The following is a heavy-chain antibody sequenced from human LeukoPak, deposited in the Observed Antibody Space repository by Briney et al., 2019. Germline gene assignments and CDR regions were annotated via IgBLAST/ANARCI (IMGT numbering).Heavy chain of an antibody. CDR2: IRYDGSNK. V-gene: IGHV3-30*02. J-gene: IGHJ4*02. D-gene: IGHD2-2*02. Sequence: GGSLRLSCAASGFTFSSYGMHWDRQAPGTGLEWVAFIRYDGSNKYYADSVKGRFTISRDNSKNTLYLQMNSLRAEDTAVYYCAKEPTSCSSTSCYSGYWGQGTLVTVSS. CDR1: GFTFSSYG. CDR3: AKEPTSCSSTSCYSGY.